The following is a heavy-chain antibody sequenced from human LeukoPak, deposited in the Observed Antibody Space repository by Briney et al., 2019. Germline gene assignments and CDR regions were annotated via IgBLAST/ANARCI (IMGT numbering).Heavy chain of an antibody. V-gene: IGHV3-48*04. D-gene: IGHD3-9*01. CDR1: GFTLSNAW. J-gene: IGHJ4*02. Sequence: GGSLRLSCAASGFTLSNAWMNWVRQAPGKGLEWVSYISSSGSTIYYADSVKGRFTISRDNAKNSLYLQMNSLRAEDTAVYYCARDLPGGRYYDILTGYFRAHPPRKDYFDYWGQGTLVTVSS. CDR2: ISSSGSTI. CDR3: ARDLPGGRYYDILTGYFRAHPPRKDYFDY.